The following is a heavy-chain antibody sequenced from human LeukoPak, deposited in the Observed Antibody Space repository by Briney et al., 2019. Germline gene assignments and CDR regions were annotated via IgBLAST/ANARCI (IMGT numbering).Heavy chain of an antibody. D-gene: IGHD6-6*01. CDR1: GFTFSNTW. V-gene: IGHV3-23*01. J-gene: IGHJ4*02. CDR3: ANGIGYGSSSDLDY. CDR2: ISGSGGST. Sequence: GGSLRLSCAASGFTFSNTWMNWVRQAPGKGLEWVSAISGSGGSTYYADSVKGRFTISRDNSKNTLYLQMNSLRAEDTAVYYCANGIGYGSSSDLDYWGQGTLVTVSS.